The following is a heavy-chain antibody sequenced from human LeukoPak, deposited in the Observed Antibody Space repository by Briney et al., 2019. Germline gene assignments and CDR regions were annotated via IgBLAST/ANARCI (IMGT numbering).Heavy chain of an antibody. CDR2: INPSGGST. Sequence: ASVKVSCKASGYTFTSYYMHWVRQAPGQGLEWMGIINPSGGSTSYAQKFQGRVTMTRGTSTSTVYMELSSLRSEDTAVYYCAREGVVVIKRLGFDYWGQGTLVTVSS. D-gene: IGHD3-22*01. V-gene: IGHV1-46*01. CDR3: AREGVVVIKRLGFDY. CDR1: GYTFTSYY. J-gene: IGHJ4*02.